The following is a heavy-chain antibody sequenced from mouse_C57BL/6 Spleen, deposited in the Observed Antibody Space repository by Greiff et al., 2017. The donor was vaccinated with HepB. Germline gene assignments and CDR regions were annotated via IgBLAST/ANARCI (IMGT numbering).Heavy chain of an antibody. Sequence: VQLQQPGAELVKPGASVKMSCKASGYTFTSYWITWVKQRPGQGLEWIGDIYPGSGSTNYNEKFKSKATLTVDTSSSTAYMQLSSLTSEDSAVYYCACITTVASYYAMDYWGQGTSVTVSS. CDR1: GYTFTSYW. D-gene: IGHD1-1*01. CDR3: ACITTVASYYAMDY. J-gene: IGHJ4*01. V-gene: IGHV1-55*01. CDR2: IYPGSGST.